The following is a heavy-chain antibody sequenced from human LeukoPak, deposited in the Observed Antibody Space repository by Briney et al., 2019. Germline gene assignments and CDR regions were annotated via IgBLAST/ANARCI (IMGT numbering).Heavy chain of an antibody. Sequence: GGSLRLSCAASGFPFSSYNMNWVRQAPGKGLEWVSWLQPSSRSLFYADSVKGRFTVSRDDAKNSLYLQLNSLRAEDTAVYYCARDSPGWGGFDFWGQGTLVTVSS. CDR3: ARDSPGWGGFDF. CDR1: GFPFSSYN. D-gene: IGHD3-10*01. J-gene: IGHJ4*02. CDR2: LQPSSRSL. V-gene: IGHV3-48*01.